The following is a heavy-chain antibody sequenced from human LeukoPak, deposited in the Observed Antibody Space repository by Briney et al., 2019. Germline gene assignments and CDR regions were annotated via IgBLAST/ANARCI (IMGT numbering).Heavy chain of an antibody. CDR2: IYYSGST. CDR3: ARLVYDSRGYYFDY. V-gene: IGHV4-59*08. Sequence: PSETLSLTCTVSGDSISTYSWSWIRQPPGKGLEWIGYIYYSGSTKYNPSLRSRVTTSIDTSKNQFFLKLSSVTAADTAVYHCARLVYDSRGYYFDYWGQGTLVIVSS. D-gene: IGHD3-22*01. J-gene: IGHJ4*02. CDR1: GDSISTYS.